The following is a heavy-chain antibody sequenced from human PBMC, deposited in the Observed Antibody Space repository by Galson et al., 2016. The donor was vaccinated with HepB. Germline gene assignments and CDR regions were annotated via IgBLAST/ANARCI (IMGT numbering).Heavy chain of an antibody. J-gene: IGHJ6*02. CDR3: ARELVEFCSGSSCQRGGMDV. V-gene: IGHV3-74*01. Sequence: SLRLSCAASGFTFSSYWMHWVRQAPGKGLVSVSRINNDGSSINYVDSVKGRFTSSRDNAKNTLFLQMNSLRAEDTAVYYCARELVEFCSGSSCQRGGMDVWGQGTTVPVSS. CDR2: INNDGSSI. D-gene: IGHD2-15*01. CDR1: GFTFSSYW.